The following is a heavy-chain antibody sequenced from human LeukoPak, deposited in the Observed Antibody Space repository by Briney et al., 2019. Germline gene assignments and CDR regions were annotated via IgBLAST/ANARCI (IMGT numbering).Heavy chain of an antibody. Sequence: GASVKVSCKASGYTFTSYGISWVRQAPGQGLEWMGWISAYNGNTNYAQMLQGRVTMTTDTSTSTAYMELRSLRSDDTAVYYCARESSQGYCSGGSCPNWFDPWGQGTLVTVSS. D-gene: IGHD2-15*01. CDR2: ISAYNGNT. V-gene: IGHV1-18*01. CDR1: GYTFTSYG. CDR3: ARESSQGYCSGGSCPNWFDP. J-gene: IGHJ5*02.